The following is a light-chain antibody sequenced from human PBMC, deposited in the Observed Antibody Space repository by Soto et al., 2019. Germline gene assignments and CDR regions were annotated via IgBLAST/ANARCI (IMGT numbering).Light chain of an antibody. CDR3: QQYGSSLFT. CDR2: GAS. Sequence: EIVLTQSPGTLSLSPGERATLSCRASQSVSSSYLAWYQQKPGQAPRRLIYGASSRATGIPDRFSGSGSVTDFTLTISRLEPEDFAVYYCQQYGSSLFTFGPGTKVDIK. J-gene: IGKJ3*01. CDR1: QSVSSSY. V-gene: IGKV3-20*01.